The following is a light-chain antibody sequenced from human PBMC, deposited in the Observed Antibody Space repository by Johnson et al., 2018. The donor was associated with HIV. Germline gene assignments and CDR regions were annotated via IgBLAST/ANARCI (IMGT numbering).Light chain of an antibody. CDR2: DND. CDR3: GTWDNSLIPVYV. J-gene: IGLJ1*01. Sequence: QSMLTQPPSVSAAPGQKVTISCSGSSSNIGNNYVSWYQQVPGTAPKLLIYDNDKRPLGIPDRFSGSKSGTSATLGITGLQTGDEADYYCGTWDNSLIPVYVFGTPTKVSVL. CDR1: SSNIGNNY. V-gene: IGLV1-51*01.